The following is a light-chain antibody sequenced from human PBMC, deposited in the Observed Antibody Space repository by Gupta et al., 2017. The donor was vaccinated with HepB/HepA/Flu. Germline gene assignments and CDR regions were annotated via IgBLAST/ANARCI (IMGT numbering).Light chain of an antibody. J-gene: IGKJ1*01. CDR3: QQYHTFPRT. Sequence: DIQMTQSPSTLSASVGDRVTITCRASKSINNWLAWYQQKPGKAPKLLIYKASSLEGGVPSRFSGSGSGTEFTLAISSLQPDDFATYYCQQYHTFPRTFGQGTKVEI. V-gene: IGKV1-5*03. CDR1: KSINNW. CDR2: KAS.